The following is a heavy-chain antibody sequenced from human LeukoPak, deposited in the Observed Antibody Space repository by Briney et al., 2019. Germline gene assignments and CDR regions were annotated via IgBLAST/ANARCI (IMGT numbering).Heavy chain of an antibody. CDR1: GYTFISYD. Sequence: ASVTVSCKASGYTFISYDINWVRQATGQGLEWMGWMNPNSGNTGYAQKFQGRVTMTRNTSISTAYMELSSLRSEDTAVYYCAREGALEGETTYNWNYPMGYWGQGTLVTVSS. D-gene: IGHD1-7*01. CDR2: MNPNSGNT. V-gene: IGHV1-8*01. CDR3: AREGALEGETTYNWNYPMGY. J-gene: IGHJ4*02.